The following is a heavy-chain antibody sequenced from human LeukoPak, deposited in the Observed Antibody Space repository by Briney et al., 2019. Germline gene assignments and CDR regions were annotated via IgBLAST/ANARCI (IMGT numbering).Heavy chain of an antibody. CDR3: ARRLGPPKKYDSSGYTRGAFDI. CDR1: GGSISSYY. D-gene: IGHD3-22*01. CDR2: IYYSGST. J-gene: IGHJ3*02. Sequence: PSETLSLTCTVSGGSISSYYWSWIRQLPGKGLEWIGYIYYSGSTNYNPSLKSRVTISVDTSKDQFSLKLSSVTAADTAVYYCARRLGPPKKYDSSGYTRGAFDIWGQGTMVTVSS. V-gene: IGHV4-59*12.